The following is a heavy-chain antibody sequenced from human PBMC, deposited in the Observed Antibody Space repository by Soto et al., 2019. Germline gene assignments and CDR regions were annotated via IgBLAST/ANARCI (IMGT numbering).Heavy chain of an antibody. V-gene: IGHV3-15*01. J-gene: IGHJ6*02. D-gene: IGHD1-26*01. CDR2: IKSKTDGGTR. CDR1: GFTFSNAW. CDR3: TRGSYQGNYYYYGMDV. Sequence: EVQLVESGGGLVKPGGSLRLSCAASGFTFSNAWMSWVRQVPGKGLEWVGRIKSKTDGGTRDYAAPVKGRFTISTEDSKKTLYLQMNSLKAEDTGVYYCTRGSYQGNYYYYGMDVWGQGTTVTVSS.